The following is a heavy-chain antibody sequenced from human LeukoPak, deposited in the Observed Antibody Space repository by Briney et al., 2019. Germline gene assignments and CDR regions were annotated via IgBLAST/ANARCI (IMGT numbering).Heavy chain of an antibody. D-gene: IGHD4-17*01. CDR1: GGSISSYY. CDR3: ARGADYGDYFAY. J-gene: IGHJ4*02. V-gene: IGHV4-59*01. CDR2: IYYSGST. Sequence: SETLSLTCTVSGGSISSYYWSWIRQPPGKGLEWIGYIYYSGSTNYNPSLKSRVTISVDTSKNQFSLKLSSVTAADTAVYYCARGADYGDYFAYWGQGTLVTVSS.